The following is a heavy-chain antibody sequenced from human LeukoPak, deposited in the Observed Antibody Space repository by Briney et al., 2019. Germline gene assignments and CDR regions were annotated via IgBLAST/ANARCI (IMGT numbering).Heavy chain of an antibody. CDR1: GFTFSNAW. V-gene: IGHV3-15*01. CDR2: IKSKTDGGTT. Sequence: GGSLRLSCAASGFTFSNAWMSWVRQAPGKGLEWVGRIKSKTDGGTTDYAAPVKGRFTISRDDSKNTLYLQMNSLKTEDTAVYYCTTGLFIVVVPAANYWGQGTLVTVSS. D-gene: IGHD2-2*01. J-gene: IGHJ4*02. CDR3: TTGLFIVVVPAANY.